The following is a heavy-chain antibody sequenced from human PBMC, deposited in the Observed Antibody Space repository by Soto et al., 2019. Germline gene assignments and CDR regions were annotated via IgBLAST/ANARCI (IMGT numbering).Heavy chain of an antibody. CDR3: ATYYGSGSYFPGHSYYGMDV. CDR1: GFTFSTYS. V-gene: IGHV3-48*01. CDR2: ISSDSSSI. Sequence: VGSLRLSCAASGFTFSTYSMNWVRQAPGKGLEWVSYISSDSSSIYYADSVKGRFTISRDNAKNSLYLQMNSLRAEDTAVYYCATYYGSGSYFPGHSYYGMDVWGQGTTVTVSS. D-gene: IGHD3-10*01. J-gene: IGHJ6*02.